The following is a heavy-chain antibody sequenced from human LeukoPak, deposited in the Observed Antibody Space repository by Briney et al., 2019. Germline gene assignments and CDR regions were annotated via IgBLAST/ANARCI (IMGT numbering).Heavy chain of an antibody. CDR1: GGTFSSYA. CDR2: IIPIFGTA. CDR3: ASASPVTTHYYFYAGMDV. J-gene: IGHJ6*04. Sequence: ASVTLSCKASGGTFSSYAISWVRQAPGQGLEWMGGIIPIFGTANYAQKFQGRVTITADKSTSTAYMELSSLRSEDTVVYYCASASPVTTHYYFYAGMDVWGKGTTVTVSS. V-gene: IGHV1-69*06. D-gene: IGHD4-17*01.